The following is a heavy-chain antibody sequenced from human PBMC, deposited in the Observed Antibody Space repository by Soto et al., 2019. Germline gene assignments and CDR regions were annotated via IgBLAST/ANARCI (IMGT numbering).Heavy chain of an antibody. CDR2: MSGSGGST. Sequence: EVELVESGGGFAQPGWSMRLSCVASGFTFNNYAMNWVRQAPGQGREWVSGMSGSGGSTFYADSVRGGFTTTRDTSNHAAYLQMDRLRVEGTAIYECVKDMWHSLFAMGGGMDVWGQGTTFTVSS. V-gene: IGHV3-23*04. D-gene: IGHD3-16*01. CDR3: VKDMWHSLFAMGGGMDV. J-gene: IGHJ6*02. CDR1: GFTFNNYA.